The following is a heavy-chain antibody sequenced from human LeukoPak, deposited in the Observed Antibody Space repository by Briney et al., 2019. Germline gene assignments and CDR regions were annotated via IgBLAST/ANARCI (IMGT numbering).Heavy chain of an antibody. J-gene: IGHJ4*02. CDR2: INHSGST. D-gene: IGHD6-6*01. Sequence: SETLSLTCAVYGGSLSGYYWSWIRQPPGKGLEWIGEINHSGSTNYNPSLKSRVTISVDTSKNQFSLKLSSVTAADTAVYYCARGEVWQLVYFDYWGQGTLVTVSS. V-gene: IGHV4-34*01. CDR1: GGSLSGYY. CDR3: ARGEVWQLVYFDY.